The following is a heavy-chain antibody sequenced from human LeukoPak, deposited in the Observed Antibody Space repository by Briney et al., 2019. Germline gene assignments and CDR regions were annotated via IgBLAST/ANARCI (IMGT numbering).Heavy chain of an antibody. CDR1: GFIFSNYG. CDR2: ISSDGDNT. Sequence: PGGSLRLSCSASGFIFSNYGMYWVRQAPGKGLEFVSAISSDGDNTFYADSVKGRFTISRDNSKNTLYLQTSSLRGEDTAVYYCVRVNDYGDRNLYYFGYWGQATLLTVSS. D-gene: IGHD4-17*01. V-gene: IGHV3-64D*06. J-gene: IGHJ4*02. CDR3: VRVNDYGDRNLYYFGY.